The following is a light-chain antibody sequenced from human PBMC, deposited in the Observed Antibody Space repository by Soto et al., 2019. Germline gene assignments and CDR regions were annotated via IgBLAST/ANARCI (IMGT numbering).Light chain of an antibody. CDR3: SSYAGNNNYV. V-gene: IGLV2-8*01. CDR2: EVT. J-gene: IGLJ1*01. Sequence: QSVLTQPRSTSGSPGQSVTFSCTGTSIDIGDDYYVSWYQQHPGKAANLMIYEVTKRPSGVPDRFTGSKSGNTASLTVSGLQADDEADYHCSSYAGNNNYVFGTGTKVTVL. CDR1: SIDIGDDYY.